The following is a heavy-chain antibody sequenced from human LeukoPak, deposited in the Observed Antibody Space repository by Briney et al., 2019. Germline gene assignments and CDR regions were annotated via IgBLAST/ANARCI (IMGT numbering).Heavy chain of an antibody. CDR1: GYTFTGYY. CDR3: ARVVTIFGVVKRYYYYMDV. CDR2: ISAYNGNT. J-gene: IGHJ6*03. Sequence: ASVKVSCKASGYTFTGYYMHWVRQAPGQGLEWMGWISAYNGNTNYAQKLQGRVTMTTDTSTSTAYMELRSLRSDDTAVYYCARVVTIFGVVKRYYYYMDVWGKGTTVTVSS. D-gene: IGHD3-3*01. V-gene: IGHV1-18*04.